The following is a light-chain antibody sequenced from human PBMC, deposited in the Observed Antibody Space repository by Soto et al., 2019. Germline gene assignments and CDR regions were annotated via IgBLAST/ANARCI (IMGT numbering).Light chain of an antibody. CDR1: QIVSDNY. Sequence: EIVLTHSPGTLSLSPGERATLSCRASQIVSDNYVAWDQPKPGQAPRLVVYGASSRATGVPDRFSASGSVTDFTLTISRLEPEDFAVYYCQQYAKAPLTFGQGTKVEIK. CDR3: QQYAKAPLT. J-gene: IGKJ1*01. V-gene: IGKV3-20*01. CDR2: GAS.